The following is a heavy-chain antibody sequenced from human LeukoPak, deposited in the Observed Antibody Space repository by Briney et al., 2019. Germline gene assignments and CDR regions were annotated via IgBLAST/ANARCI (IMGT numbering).Heavy chain of an antibody. D-gene: IGHD2-2*02. J-gene: IGHJ5*02. CDR3: AKASVAIPQYCNS. CDR2: ISGTGSST. V-gene: IGHV3-23*01. CDR1: GFMFSSNW. Sequence: GGSLRLSCAASGFMFSSNWMSWVRQAPGKGLEWVSTISGTGSSTYYADSAKGRFTISRDNSKDTLFLQLNSLTAADTAMYFCAKASVAIPQYCNSWGQGTLVTVSS.